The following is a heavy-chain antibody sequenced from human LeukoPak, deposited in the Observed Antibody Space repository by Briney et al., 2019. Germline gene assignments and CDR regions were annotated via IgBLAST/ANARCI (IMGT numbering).Heavy chain of an antibody. J-gene: IGHJ4*02. V-gene: IGHV3-11*01. CDR1: GFTFSDYY. CDR2: ISSSGSTI. Sequence: GGSLRLSCAASGFTFSDYYMSWIRQAPGKGLEWVSYISSSGSTIYYADSVKGRFTISRDNAKNSLYLQMNSLRAEDTAVYYCAKDDYDILTGYYFDYWGQGTLVTVSS. D-gene: IGHD3-9*01. CDR3: AKDDYDILTGYYFDY.